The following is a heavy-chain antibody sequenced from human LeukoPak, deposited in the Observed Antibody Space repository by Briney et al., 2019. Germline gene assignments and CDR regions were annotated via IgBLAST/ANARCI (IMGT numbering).Heavy chain of an antibody. D-gene: IGHD3-3*01. CDR3: AKVWGITIFGVVINDYFDY. CDR2: ISGSGGST. CDR1: GFTFSSYA. J-gene: IGHJ4*02. Sequence: GGSLRLSCAASGFTFSSYAMSWVRQAPGKGLGWVSAISGSGGSTYYADSVKGRFTISRDNSKNTLYLQMNSLRAEDTAVYYCAKVWGITIFGVVINDYFDYWGQGTLVTVSS. V-gene: IGHV3-23*01.